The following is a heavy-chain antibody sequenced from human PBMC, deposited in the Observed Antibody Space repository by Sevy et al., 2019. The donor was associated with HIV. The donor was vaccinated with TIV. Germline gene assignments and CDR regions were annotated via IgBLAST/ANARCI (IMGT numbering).Heavy chain of an antibody. V-gene: IGHV4-30-2*01. CDR3: ARFRGGVFDY. CDR2: IYHSGST. J-gene: IGHJ4*02. CDR1: GGSISSGGYS. Sequence: SETLSLTCAVSGGSISSGGYSWSWIRQPPGKGLEWIGYIYHSGSTYYNPSLKSRVTISVDRSKNQFSLKLSSVTAADTALYYCARFRGGVFDYWGQGTLVTVSS. D-gene: IGHD3-10*01.